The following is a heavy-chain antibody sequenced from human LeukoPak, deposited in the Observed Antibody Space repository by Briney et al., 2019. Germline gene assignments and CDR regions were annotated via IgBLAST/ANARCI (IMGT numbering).Heavy chain of an antibody. CDR1: GFPFSSYS. CDR2: ISSSSSTI. Sequence: GGSLRLSCAASGFPFSSYSMNWVRQAPGKGLEWVSYISSSSSTIYYADSVKGRFTISRDNAKNSLYLQMNSLRAEDTAVYYCATDGRYALRFLEWSPGWFDPWGQGTLVTVSS. D-gene: IGHD3-3*01. V-gene: IGHV3-48*01. CDR3: ATDGRYALRFLEWSPGWFDP. J-gene: IGHJ5*02.